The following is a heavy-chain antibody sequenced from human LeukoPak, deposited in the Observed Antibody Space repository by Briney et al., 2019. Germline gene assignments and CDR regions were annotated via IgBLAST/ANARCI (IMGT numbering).Heavy chain of an antibody. CDR1: GFTFSSYW. V-gene: IGHV3-74*01. J-gene: IGHJ4*02. CDR3: ARSYGSSWYHY. D-gene: IGHD6-13*01. CDR2: INSDGSST. Sequence: GGSLRLSCAASGFTFSSYWMHWVRQAPGKGLVWVSRINSDGSSTSYADSVKGRFTISRDNAKNTLYLQVNSLRAEDTAVYYCARSYGSSWYHYWGQGTLVTVSS.